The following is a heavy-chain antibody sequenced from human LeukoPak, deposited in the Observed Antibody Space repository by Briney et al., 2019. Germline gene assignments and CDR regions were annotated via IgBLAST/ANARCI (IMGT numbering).Heavy chain of an antibody. V-gene: IGHV3-21*01. CDR2: ISSSSSYI. D-gene: IGHD6-13*01. Sequence: GGSLRLSCAASGFTFSSYSMNWVRQAPGKGLEWVSSISSSSSYIYYADSVKGRFTISRDNAKNSLYLQMNSLRAEDTAVYYCALLAAAEVSNWFDPWGQGTLVTVSS. J-gene: IGHJ5*02. CDR1: GFTFSSYS. CDR3: ALLAAAEVSNWFDP.